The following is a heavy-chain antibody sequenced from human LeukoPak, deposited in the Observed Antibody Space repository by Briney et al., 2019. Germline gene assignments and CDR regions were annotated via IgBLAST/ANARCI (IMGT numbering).Heavy chain of an antibody. CDR1: GYTFTSYA. Sequence: GASVKVSCKASGYTFTSYAMHWVREAPGQRIEWMGWINAGNGNTKYSQKFQGRVTITRDTSASTAYMELSSLRSEDTAVYYCARGRRVLLWFGELSPWFDPWGQGTLVTVSS. CDR3: ARGRRVLLWFGELSPWFDP. V-gene: IGHV1-3*01. D-gene: IGHD3-10*01. J-gene: IGHJ5*02. CDR2: INAGNGNT.